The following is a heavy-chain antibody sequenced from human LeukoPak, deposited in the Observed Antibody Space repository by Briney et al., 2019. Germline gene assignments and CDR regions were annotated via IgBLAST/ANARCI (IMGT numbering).Heavy chain of an antibody. CDR3: ARHKILELLLFRKNWYFDL. Sequence: SETLSLTCTVSGGSISSYYWSWIRQPPGKGLEWIGYIYYSGSTNYNPSLKSRVTISVDTSKNQFSLKLSSVTAADTAVYYCARHKILELLLFRKNWYFDLWGRGTLVTVSS. CDR1: GGSISSYY. D-gene: IGHD3-3*01. CDR2: IYYSGST. J-gene: IGHJ2*01. V-gene: IGHV4-59*08.